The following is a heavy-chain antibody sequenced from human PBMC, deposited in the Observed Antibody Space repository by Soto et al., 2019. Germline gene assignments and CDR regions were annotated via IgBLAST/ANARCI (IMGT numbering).Heavy chain of an antibody. J-gene: IGHJ4*02. D-gene: IGHD2-8*01. CDR2: IKSKTDGGTT. V-gene: IGHV3-15*07. CDR1: GVTFSNAW. Sequence: EVQLVESGGGLVKPGGSLRLSCAASGVTFSNAWMNWVRQAPGKGLEWVGRIKSKTDGGTTDYAAPVKGRFTISRDDSNNTLYLQMNSLETEDTAVYYCAADRCLNGVCYLGWWWGQGPLVTVSS. CDR3: AADRCLNGVCYLGWW.